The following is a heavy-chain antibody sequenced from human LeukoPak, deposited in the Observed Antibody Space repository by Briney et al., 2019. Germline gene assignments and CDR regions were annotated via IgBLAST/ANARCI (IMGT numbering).Heavy chain of an antibody. V-gene: IGHV1-69*13. Sequence: SVKVSCKASGGTFSSYAISWVRQAPGQGLEWMRGIIPIFGTANYAQKCQGRVTITADESTSTAYMELRSLRSEDTAVYYCAREGSRTFGGVIGPEYWGQGTLVTVSS. CDR1: GGTFSSYA. CDR3: AREGSRTFGGVIGPEY. D-gene: IGHD3-16*02. J-gene: IGHJ4*02. CDR2: IIPIFGTA.